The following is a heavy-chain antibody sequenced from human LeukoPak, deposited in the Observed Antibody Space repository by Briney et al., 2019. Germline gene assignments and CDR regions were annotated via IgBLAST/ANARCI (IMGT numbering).Heavy chain of an antibody. Sequence: SVKVSCKTSGGTFNNSAFSWVRQAPGQGLEWLGGIMPLFGTAGYAQKFQGRVTITKDESTRTVYLELTSLTSDDTAVYYCARDVHGDYGSGWFDPWGQGTLVSVSS. J-gene: IGHJ5*02. D-gene: IGHD4-17*01. CDR2: IMPLFGTA. CDR1: GGTFNNSA. V-gene: IGHV1-69*05. CDR3: ARDVHGDYGSGWFDP.